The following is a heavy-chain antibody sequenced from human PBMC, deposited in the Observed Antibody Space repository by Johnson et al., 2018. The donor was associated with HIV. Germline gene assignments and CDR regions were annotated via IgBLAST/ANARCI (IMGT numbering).Heavy chain of an antibody. Sequence: VQLVESGGGLVQPWGSLRLSCAASGFTFNNYVMTWVRQAPGKGLEWVSGISGSNKYYADSVKGRFTTSRDNSKNTLYLQMNSLRAEDTAVYYCARECQYHYDSSGCTYDAFDIWGQGTMVTVSS. V-gene: IGHV3-23*04. J-gene: IGHJ3*02. CDR3: ARECQYHYDSSGCTYDAFDI. CDR2: ISGSNK. D-gene: IGHD3-22*01. CDR1: GFTFNNYV.